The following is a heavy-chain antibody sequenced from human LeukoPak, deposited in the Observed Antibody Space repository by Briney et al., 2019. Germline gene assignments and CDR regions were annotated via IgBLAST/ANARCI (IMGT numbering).Heavy chain of an antibody. CDR1: GFTFSTYT. CDR2: TSYDETNK. Sequence: PGGSLRLSCAASGFTFSTYTMHWVRQAPGKGLEWVALTSYDETNKFYAHSVKGRFTISRDNSKNTLYLQMNSLRPEDTSIYYCARGATNDFWSGYGWFDPWGQGTLVTVSS. CDR3: ARGATNDFWSGYGWFDP. V-gene: IGHV3-30-3*01. J-gene: IGHJ5*02. D-gene: IGHD3-3*01.